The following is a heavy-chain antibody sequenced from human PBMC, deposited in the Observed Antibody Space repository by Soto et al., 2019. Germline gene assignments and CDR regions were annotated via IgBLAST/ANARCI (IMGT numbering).Heavy chain of an antibody. CDR2: IYYSGTT. D-gene: IGHD3-16*01. CDR1: GGSISNYY. Sequence: QMQLQESGPGLVKPSETLSLTCTVSGGSISNYYWSWIRQSPGKGLEWIGYIYYSGTTNYNPSLKSRDTISVDTSKNQFSLKLRSVTAADTAVYYCARRWGSTFDYWGQGTQVTVSS. CDR3: ARRWGSTFDY. V-gene: IGHV4-59*08. J-gene: IGHJ4*02.